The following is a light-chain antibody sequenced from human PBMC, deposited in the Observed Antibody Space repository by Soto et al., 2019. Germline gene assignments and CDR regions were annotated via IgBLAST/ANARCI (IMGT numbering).Light chain of an antibody. CDR3: QVRTDWPPFMYS. CDR1: QSVDTF. V-gene: IGKV3-11*01. CDR2: DTS. Sequence: EIVLTQSTATLSLSPGERATLSCRASQSVDTFLAWYQQKPGLTPRLLIYDTSNRATGIPPRFSGTGSGTDFTLTISRLEPEDFAVYYCQVRTDWPPFMYSFGQGTKLEVK. J-gene: IGKJ2*01.